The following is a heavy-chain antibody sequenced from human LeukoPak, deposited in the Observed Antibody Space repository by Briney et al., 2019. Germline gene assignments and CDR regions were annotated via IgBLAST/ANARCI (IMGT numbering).Heavy chain of an antibody. J-gene: IGHJ4*02. CDR1: GGSISNYY. CDR3: ARGVYIAAAQYGY. V-gene: IGHV4-59*01. CDR2: IYYSGTT. Sequence: SETLSLTCTVSGGSISNYYWSWLRQPPGNGLEWIGYIYYSGTTNYNPSLKSRVTISVDTSKNQFSLKLNSVTAADTAVYYCARGVYIAAAQYGYWGQGTLVTVSS. D-gene: IGHD6-13*01.